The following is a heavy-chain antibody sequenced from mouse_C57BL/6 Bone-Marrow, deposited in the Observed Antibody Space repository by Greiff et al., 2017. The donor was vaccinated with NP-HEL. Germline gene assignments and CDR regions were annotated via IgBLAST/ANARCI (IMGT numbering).Heavy chain of an antibody. V-gene: IGHV10-1*01. CDR3: VRQGFEAWFAY. Sequence: EVMLVESGGGLVQPKGSLKLSCAASGFSFNTYAMNWVRQAPGKGLEWVARIRSKSNNYATYYADSVKDRFTISRDDSESMLYLQMNNLKTEDTAMYYCVRQGFEAWFAYWGQGTLVTVSA. CDR1: GFSFNTYA. J-gene: IGHJ3*01. CDR2: IRSKSNNYAT.